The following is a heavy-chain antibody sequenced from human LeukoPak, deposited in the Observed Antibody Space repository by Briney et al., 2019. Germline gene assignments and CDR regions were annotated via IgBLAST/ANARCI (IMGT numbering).Heavy chain of an antibody. CDR3: ARLPYRHYFYMDV. CDR1: GGSINTDLDY. V-gene: IGHV4-39*07. CDR2: IYYSGST. D-gene: IGHD3-16*02. J-gene: IGHJ6*03. Sequence: SETLSLTCTVSGGSINTDLDYWGWFRQPPGKGLEWIGTIYYSGSTNYNPSLKGRGTLPIDTAKNQFSLRLRSVTAADTAVYYCARLPYRHYFYMDVWGKGTTVIVSS.